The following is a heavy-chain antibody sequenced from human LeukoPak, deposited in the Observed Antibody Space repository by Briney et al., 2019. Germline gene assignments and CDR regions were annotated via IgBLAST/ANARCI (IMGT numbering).Heavy chain of an antibody. D-gene: IGHD5-24*01. V-gene: IGHV1-69*05. CDR3: ARDGRSRGDDYNYYFDY. Sequence: SVKVSCKASGGTFSSYAISWVRQAPGQGLEWMGGIIPIFGTANYAQKFQGRVTITTDESTSTAYMELSSLRSEDTAVYYCARDGRSRGDDYNYYFDYWGQGTLVTVSS. CDR2: IIPIFGTA. J-gene: IGHJ4*02. CDR1: GGTFSSYA.